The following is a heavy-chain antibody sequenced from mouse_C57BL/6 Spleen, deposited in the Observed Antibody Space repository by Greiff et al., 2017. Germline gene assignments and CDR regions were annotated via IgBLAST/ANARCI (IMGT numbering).Heavy chain of an antibody. D-gene: IGHD2-3*01. CDR3: VRDDGYYVEAWFAY. V-gene: IGHV10-3*01. Sequence: EVKLVESGGGLVQPKGSLKLSCAASGFTFNTYAMHWVRQAPGKGLEWVARIRSKSSNYATYYADSVKDRVTISRDDSQSMLYLQMNNLKTEDTAMYYCVRDDGYYVEAWFAYWGQGTLVTVSA. CDR1: GFTFNTYA. J-gene: IGHJ3*01. CDR2: IRSKSSNYAT.